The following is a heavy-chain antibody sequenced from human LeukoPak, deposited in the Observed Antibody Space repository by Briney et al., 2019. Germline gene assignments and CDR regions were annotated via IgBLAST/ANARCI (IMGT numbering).Heavy chain of an antibody. CDR3: AGYHRYYFDY. Sequence: PGGSLRLSCTASGFTFSSHGMSWVRQAPGKGLEWVSGISGSGSSTYYADSVKGRFTISRNNSKNTLYLQMNSLRAEDTAVYYRAGYHRYYFDYWGQGTLVTVSS. CDR1: GFTFSSHG. V-gene: IGHV3-23*01. CDR2: ISGSGSST. J-gene: IGHJ4*02. D-gene: IGHD5-18*01.